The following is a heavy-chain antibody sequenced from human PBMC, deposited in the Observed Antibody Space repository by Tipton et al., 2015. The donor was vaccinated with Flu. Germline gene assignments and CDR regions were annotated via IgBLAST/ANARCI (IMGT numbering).Heavy chain of an antibody. CDR3: ARDSPYDSSGYYSDY. CDR2: IYHSGST. J-gene: IGHJ4*02. D-gene: IGHD3-22*01. Sequence: TLSLTCTASGGSISSSSYYWGWIRQPPGKGLGWIGSIYHSGSTYYNPSLKSRVTISVDTAKNQFSLELSSVTAADSAIYYCARDSPYDSSGYYSDYWGQGTQVTVSS. V-gene: IGHV4-39*07. CDR1: GGSISSSSYY.